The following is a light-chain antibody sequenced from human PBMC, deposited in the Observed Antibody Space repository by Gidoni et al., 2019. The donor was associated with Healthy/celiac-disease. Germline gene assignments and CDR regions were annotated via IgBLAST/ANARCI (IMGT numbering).Light chain of an antibody. Sequence: DIQMTQSPSTLSASVGDRVTITCRASQSISSWLAWYQQLPGKAPKLLIYDASSLESGVPSRFSGSGSGTEFTLTISSLQPDDFATYYCQQYNSYWTFXQXTKVEIK. CDR3: QQYNSYWT. V-gene: IGKV1-5*01. CDR2: DAS. J-gene: IGKJ1*01. CDR1: QSISSW.